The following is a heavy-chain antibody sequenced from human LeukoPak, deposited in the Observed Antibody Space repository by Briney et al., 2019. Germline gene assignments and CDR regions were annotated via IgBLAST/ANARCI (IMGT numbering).Heavy chain of an antibody. CDR3: AKDVRGYCSGGSCYP. D-gene: IGHD2-15*01. CDR2: ISGSGGST. CDR1: GFTFSSYA. Sequence: PGGSLRLSCAASGFTFSSYAMSWVRQAPGKGLEWVSAISGSGGSTYYADSVKGRFTISRDNSKNTLYLQMNSLRAEDTAVYYCAKDVRGYCSGGSCYPWGQGTLVTVSS. J-gene: IGHJ5*02. V-gene: IGHV3-23*01.